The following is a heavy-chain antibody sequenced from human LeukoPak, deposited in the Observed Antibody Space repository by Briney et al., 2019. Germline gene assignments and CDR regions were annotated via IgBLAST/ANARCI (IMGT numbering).Heavy chain of an antibody. CDR1: GFSLTTSEVG. D-gene: IGHD3-22*01. CDR3: ARLVDYYDSGGYYADY. Sequence: SGPTLVNPTQTLTLTCTFSGFSLTTSEVGVGWIRQPPGKALGWLALIYWNDDKRYSPSLKSRLTITKDTSKNQVVLTMTNMDPVDTATYYCARLVDYYDSGGYYADYWGQGILVTVFS. V-gene: IGHV2-5*01. CDR2: IYWNDDK. J-gene: IGHJ4*02.